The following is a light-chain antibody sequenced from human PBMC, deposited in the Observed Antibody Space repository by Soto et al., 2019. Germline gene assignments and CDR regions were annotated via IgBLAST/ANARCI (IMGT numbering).Light chain of an antibody. V-gene: IGLV1-47*02. CDR2: SNN. CDR3: AAWDDSLSGRV. J-gene: IGLJ3*02. CDR1: SSNIGSNY. Sequence: QSVLTQPPSASGTPEQRLTISCSGSSSNIGSNYVYWYQQLPGTAPKLLIYSNNQRPSGVPDRFSGSKSGTSASLAISGLRSEDEADYYCAAWDDSLSGRVFGGGTQLTVL.